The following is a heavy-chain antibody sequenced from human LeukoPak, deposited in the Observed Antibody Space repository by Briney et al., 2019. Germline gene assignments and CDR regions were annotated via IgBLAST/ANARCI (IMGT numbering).Heavy chain of an antibody. CDR3: AKAAVTYYFDY. CDR2: ISGSGGST. Sequence: GGSLRLSCAASGFTFNSYVMSWVRQAPGKGLEWVSVISGSGGSTYYADSVKGRFTISRDNSKNTLYLQMNSLRAEDTAIYYCAKAAVTYYFDYWGQGTLVAVSS. V-gene: IGHV3-23*01. CDR1: GFTFNSYV. D-gene: IGHD4-23*01. J-gene: IGHJ4*02.